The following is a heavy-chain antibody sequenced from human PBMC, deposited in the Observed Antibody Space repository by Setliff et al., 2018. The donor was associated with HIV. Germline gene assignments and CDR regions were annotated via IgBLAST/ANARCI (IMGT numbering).Heavy chain of an antibody. Sequence: SETLSLTCTFSGDSISSGNYYWSWIRQPAGKGLEWIGRIYSTVSTNYNPSLKSRVTISSGTSKNLFSLKLTTVTAADAAVYYCTRDTGYILSGYRPHWYFDLWGRGTLVTVS. V-gene: IGHV4-61*02. CDR3: TRDTGYILSGYRPHWYFDL. CDR1: GDSISSGNYY. D-gene: IGHD3-9*01. J-gene: IGHJ2*01. CDR2: IYSTVST.